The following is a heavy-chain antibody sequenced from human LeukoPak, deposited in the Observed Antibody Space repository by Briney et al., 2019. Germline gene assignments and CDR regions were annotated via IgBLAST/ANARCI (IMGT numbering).Heavy chain of an antibody. CDR1: GYTFTSYG. CDR2: ISAYNGNT. CDR3: ARDKLGYCSSTSCYKLGYYYYGMDV. Sequence: ASVKVSCKASGYTFTSYGISWVRQAPGQGLEWTGWISAYNGNTNYAQKLQGRVTMTTDTSTSTAYMELRSLRSDDTAVYYCARDKLGYCSSTSCYKLGYYYYGMDVWGQGTTVTVSS. D-gene: IGHD2-2*02. J-gene: IGHJ6*02. V-gene: IGHV1-18*01.